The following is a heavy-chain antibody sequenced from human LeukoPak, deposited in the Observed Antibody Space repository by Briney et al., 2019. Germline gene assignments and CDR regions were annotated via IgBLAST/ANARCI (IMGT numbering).Heavy chain of an antibody. CDR2: INHSGST. V-gene: IGHV4-34*01. CDR1: GESFSGYY. Sequence: PSETLSLTCAVYGESFSGYYWCWIRQPQAEGLELVGEINHSGSTNYNPSLKSRVTISVDTSKNQFSLKLSSMTAADTAVYYCARCRGYNSFDYWGQGTLIAVSS. J-gene: IGHJ4*02. CDR3: ARCRGYNSFDY. D-gene: IGHD2/OR15-2a*01.